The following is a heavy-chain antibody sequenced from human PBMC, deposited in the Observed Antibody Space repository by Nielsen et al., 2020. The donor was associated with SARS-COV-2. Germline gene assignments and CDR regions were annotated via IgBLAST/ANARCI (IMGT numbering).Heavy chain of an antibody. CDR1: GGSISSGGYY. CDR3: ARDLRGDLPYFDY. J-gene: IGHJ4*02. CDR2: IYYSGST. V-gene: IGHV4-31*03. D-gene: IGHD4-17*01. Sequence: SETLSLTCTVSGGSISSGGYYWSWIRQHPGKGLEWIGYIYYSGSTYYNPSLKSRVTISVDTSKNQFSLKLSSVTAADTAVYYCARDLRGDLPYFDYWGQGTLVTVSS.